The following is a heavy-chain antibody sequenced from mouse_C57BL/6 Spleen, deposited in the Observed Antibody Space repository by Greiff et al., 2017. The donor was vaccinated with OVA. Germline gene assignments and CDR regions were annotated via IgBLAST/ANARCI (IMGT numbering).Heavy chain of an antibody. V-gene: IGHV1-64*01. CDR1: GYTFTSYW. CDR2: INLNSGST. Sequence: QVQLQQPGAELVKPGASVKLSCKASGYTFTSYWMHWVKQRPGQGLEWIGMINLNSGSTNYNEKFKSKATLTVDKSSSTAYMQLSSLTSEDSAVYYCATLYYDYDSFAYWGQGTLVTVAA. D-gene: IGHD2-4*01. J-gene: IGHJ3*01. CDR3: ATLYYDYDSFAY.